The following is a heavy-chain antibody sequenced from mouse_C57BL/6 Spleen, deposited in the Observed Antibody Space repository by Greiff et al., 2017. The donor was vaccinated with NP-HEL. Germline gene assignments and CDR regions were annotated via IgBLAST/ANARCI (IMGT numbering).Heavy chain of an antibody. CDR2: INPSTGGT. CDR1: GYSLTGYY. D-gene: IGHD2-3*01. J-gene: IGHJ4*01. V-gene: IGHV1-42*01. CDR3: ARYDGYYDYYAMDY. Sequence: VQLQQSGPELVKPGASVKISCKASGYSLTGYYMNWVKQSPEKSLEWIGEINPSTGGTTYNQKFKAKATLTVDKSSSTAYMQLKSLTSEDSAVYYCARYDGYYDYYAMDYWGQGTSVTVSS.